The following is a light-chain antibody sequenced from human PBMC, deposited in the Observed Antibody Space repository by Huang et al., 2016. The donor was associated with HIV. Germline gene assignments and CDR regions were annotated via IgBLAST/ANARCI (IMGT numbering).Light chain of an antibody. V-gene: IGKV1-33*01. CDR1: QDINNY. CDR3: QRYDNLQLT. Sequence: DIQMTQSPSSLSASVGDRVTITCQASQDINNYLNWYHQKPGKGPKLLIYDASNLETGVPSRCSGSGSGTDFTLTISSLQPEDIATYYCQRYDNLQLTFGGGTKVEI. CDR2: DAS. J-gene: IGKJ4*01.